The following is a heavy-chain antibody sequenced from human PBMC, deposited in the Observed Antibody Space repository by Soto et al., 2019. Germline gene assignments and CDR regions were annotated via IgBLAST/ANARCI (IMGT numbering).Heavy chain of an antibody. Sequence: QVQLQESGPGLVKPSETLSLTCSVSGGSISGSYWNWIRQSPGKGLEWLGYVYYTGSTNYSPSLRSRVSISVDTSKIEFSLRLSSVTAADTAVYFCARSVAVPGAHIDYWGQGTQVTVSS. CDR3: ARSVAVPGAHIDY. V-gene: IGHV4-59*01. D-gene: IGHD6-19*01. CDR2: VYYTGST. J-gene: IGHJ4*02. CDR1: GGSISGSY.